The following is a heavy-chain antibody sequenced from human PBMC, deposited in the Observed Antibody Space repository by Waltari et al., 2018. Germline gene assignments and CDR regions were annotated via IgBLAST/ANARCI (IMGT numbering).Heavy chain of an antibody. J-gene: IGHJ2*01. CDR3: AREGETSPGTWYFDL. Sequence: EVQLVESGGGLVQPGGSPRLSCAASGFTFSSYDMHWVRQVTGKRLEWVSGIATGGDTNYPGSVKGRFTISRENAKNSLYLQMNSLRAEDTAVYYCAREGETSPGTWYFDLWGRGTLVTVSS. CDR1: GFTFSSYD. D-gene: IGHD2-2*01. V-gene: IGHV3-13*01. CDR2: IATGGDT.